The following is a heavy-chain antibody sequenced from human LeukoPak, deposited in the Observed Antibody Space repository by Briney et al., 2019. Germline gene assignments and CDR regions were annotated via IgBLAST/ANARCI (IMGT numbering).Heavy chain of an antibody. V-gene: IGHV4-59*01. CDR1: GGSISSYY. CDR2: IYYSGST. J-gene: IGHJ3*02. Sequence: SETLSLTCTVSGGSISSYYWNWLRQPPGKGLEWIGYIYYSGSTNYNPSLKSRVTISVDTSKNQFSLKVSSVTSADTGVYYCAGDPRDGYRDAFDIWGQGKMVTVSS. CDR3: AGDPRDGYRDAFDI. D-gene: IGHD5-24*01.